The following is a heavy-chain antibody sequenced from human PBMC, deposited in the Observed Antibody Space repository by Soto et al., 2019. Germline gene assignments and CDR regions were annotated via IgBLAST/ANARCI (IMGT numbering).Heavy chain of an antibody. V-gene: IGHV4-30-2*01. J-gene: IGHJ6*03. CDR2: IYYSGTT. CDR1: NGSVSSGTYS. Sequence: SETLSLTCTVSNGSVSSGTYSWSWVRQPPGKGLEWIGYIYYSGTTYYTPSLKSRLTMSMDRANDHFSLNLTSVTDADTAVDFCARGHYYCCKDVW. CDR3: ARGHYYCCKDV.